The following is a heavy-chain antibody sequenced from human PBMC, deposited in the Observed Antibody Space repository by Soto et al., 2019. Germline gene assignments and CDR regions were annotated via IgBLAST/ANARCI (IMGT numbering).Heavy chain of an antibody. V-gene: IGHV3-23*01. Sequence: ETLSLTCAVSCGSISSGGYSWSWIRQPPGKGLEWVSGISGSGDSTYYADSVKGRFTISRDNSKNTLYLQMNSLRAEDTAVYYCAKGVPGIAVAGTGYFQHWGQGTLVTVSS. CDR3: AKGVPGIAVAGTGYFQH. CDR1: CGSISSGGYS. CDR2: ISGSGDST. J-gene: IGHJ1*01. D-gene: IGHD6-19*01.